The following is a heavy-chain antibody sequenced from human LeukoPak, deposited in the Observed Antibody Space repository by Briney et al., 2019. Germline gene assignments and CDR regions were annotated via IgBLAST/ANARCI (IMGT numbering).Heavy chain of an antibody. Sequence: GESLKISCKGSGYSINNYWIAWVRQMPGKGLEWMGIIYPADSDIRYSPSFQGQVTISADKSISAAYLQWNSLKASDTAMYYCARQEYCSGASCYTWFDPWGQGTLVTVSS. D-gene: IGHD2-15*01. V-gene: IGHV5-51*01. J-gene: IGHJ5*02. CDR2: IYPADSDI. CDR3: ARQEYCSGASCYTWFDP. CDR1: GYSINNYW.